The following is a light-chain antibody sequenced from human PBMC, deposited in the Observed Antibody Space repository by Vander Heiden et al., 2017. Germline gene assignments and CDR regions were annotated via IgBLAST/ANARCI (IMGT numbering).Light chain of an antibody. J-gene: IGKJ3*01. CDR3: QESDSTPFI. Sequence: DIQMTQSPSSLSASVGDRVTITCRASQSISSYLNWYQQKPGKAPKLLIYAASSLQSGVPSRFSRSAPGTDFSLTMSRLQPEDFTTYYCQESDSTPFIFGHASKVDIK. CDR1: QSISSY. CDR2: AAS. V-gene: IGKV1-39*01.